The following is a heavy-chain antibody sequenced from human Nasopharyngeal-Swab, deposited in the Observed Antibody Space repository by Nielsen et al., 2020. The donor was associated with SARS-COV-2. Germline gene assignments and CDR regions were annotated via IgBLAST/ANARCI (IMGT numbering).Heavy chain of an antibody. CDR3: ARVVMVYAICWFDP. CDR2: IYYSGVT. D-gene: IGHD2-8*01. Sequence: WIRQPPGKGLEWIGYIYYSGVTNYNPSLKSRVTISVDTSKNQFSLKLSSVTAADTAVYYCARVVMVYAICWFDPWGQGTLVTVSS. J-gene: IGHJ5*02. V-gene: IGHV4-59*01.